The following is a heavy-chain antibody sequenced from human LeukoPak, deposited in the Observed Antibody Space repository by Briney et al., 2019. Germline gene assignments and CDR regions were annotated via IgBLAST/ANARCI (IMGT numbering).Heavy chain of an antibody. CDR2: IYYSGST. J-gene: IGHJ4*02. Sequence: SETLSLTCAVSGGSVSSSGYYWSWIRQPPGKGLEWIAYIYYSGSTNYNPSLRSRVTISVDTSKNQFSLKLSSVTAADTAVLYCARKLGIAAAGTAYFDYWGQGTLVTVSS. CDR3: ARKLGIAAAGTAYFDY. D-gene: IGHD6-13*01. V-gene: IGHV4-61*08. CDR1: GGSVSSSGYY.